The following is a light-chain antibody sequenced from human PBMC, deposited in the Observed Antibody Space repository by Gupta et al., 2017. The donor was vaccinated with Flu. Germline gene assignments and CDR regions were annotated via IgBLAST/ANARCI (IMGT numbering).Light chain of an antibody. V-gene: IGKV3-15*01. CDR1: QTVTGK. J-gene: IGKJ1*01. CDR3: QQYNEWRT. CDR2: GAS. Sequence: SPATLSVSPGDRATLSCRASQTVTGKLAWYQQRPGLPPRLLIYGASTRATGLPARFSGSGSGTEFTLTISSLQSEDFAVYYCQQYNEWRTFGQGTKVEIK.